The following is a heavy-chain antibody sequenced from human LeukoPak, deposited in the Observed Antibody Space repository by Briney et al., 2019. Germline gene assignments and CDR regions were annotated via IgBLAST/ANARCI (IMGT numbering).Heavy chain of an antibody. CDR2: IYHSGST. Sequence: SETLSLTCTVSGGSISSGGYYWSWIRQPPGKGLEWIGYIYHSGSTYYNPSLKSRVTISVDRSKNQFSLKLSSVTAADTAVYYCARLITIFGVATPRAFDIWGQGTMVTVSS. CDR1: GGSISSGGYY. D-gene: IGHD3-3*01. CDR3: ARLITIFGVATPRAFDI. J-gene: IGHJ3*02. V-gene: IGHV4-30-2*01.